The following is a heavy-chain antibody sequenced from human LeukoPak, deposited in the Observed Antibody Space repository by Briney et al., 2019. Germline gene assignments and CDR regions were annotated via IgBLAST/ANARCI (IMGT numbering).Heavy chain of an antibody. CDR3: ARSLSSRFSGPRRPYYFDY. CDR1: GFTFDDYG. J-gene: IGHJ4*02. CDR2: ISGSSGST. D-gene: IGHD3-16*02. V-gene: IGHV3-23*01. Sequence: GGSLRLSCAASGFTFDDYGMSWVRQAPGKGLEWVSAISGSSGSTYYADSVKGRFTISRDNSKNTLYLQMNSLRAEDTAVYYCARSLSSRFSGPRRPYYFDYWGQGTLVTVSS.